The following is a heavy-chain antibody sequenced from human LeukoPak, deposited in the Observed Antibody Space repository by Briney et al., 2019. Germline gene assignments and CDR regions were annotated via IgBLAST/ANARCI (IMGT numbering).Heavy chain of an antibody. J-gene: IGHJ4*02. D-gene: IGHD2/OR15-2a*01. CDR1: GFTVSSNY. CDR2: IYSGGST. Sequence: GGSLRLSCAASGFTVSSNYMSWVRQAPGKGLEWVSVIYSGGSTYYADSVKGRFTISRDNSKNTLYLQMNSLRAEDTAIYYCTTSEEIVIIPLDYWGQGTLVTVSS. CDR3: TTSEEIVIIPLDY. V-gene: IGHV3-53*01.